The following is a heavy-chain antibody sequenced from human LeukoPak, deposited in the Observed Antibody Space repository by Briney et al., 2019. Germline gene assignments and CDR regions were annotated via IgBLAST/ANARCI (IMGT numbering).Heavy chain of an antibody. Sequence: GGSLRLSCIASRFTFSSYSMTWVRRAPGTGLEWVSSISFGGGHIFYTDSVKGRFTIFRDDSKNSLYLEMNSLRAEDTAVYFCARIVLTPPYGMDVWGQGTTVTVSS. CDR1: RFTFSSYS. CDR2: ISFGGGHI. D-gene: IGHD2/OR15-2a*01. J-gene: IGHJ6*02. V-gene: IGHV3-21*01. CDR3: ARIVLTPPYGMDV.